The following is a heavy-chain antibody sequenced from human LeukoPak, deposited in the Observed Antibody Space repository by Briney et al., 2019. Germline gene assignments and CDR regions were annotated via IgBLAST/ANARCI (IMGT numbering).Heavy chain of an antibody. CDR1: GFTFSKYG. J-gene: IGHJ4*02. CDR2: IRHDGSHK. V-gene: IGHV3-30*02. D-gene: IGHD3-16*01. CDR3: VRGQLWSYYRDY. Sequence: GGSLRLSCATSGFTFSKYGMHWVRQAPGKGLEWVTFIRHDGSHKYYAESVKGRFTISRDDSKNTLYLQMNSLRAEDTAVYYCVRGQLWSYYRDYWGQGTLVTVSS.